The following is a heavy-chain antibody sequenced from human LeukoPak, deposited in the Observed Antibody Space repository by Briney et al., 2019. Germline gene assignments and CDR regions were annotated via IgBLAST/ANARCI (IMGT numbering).Heavy chain of an antibody. Sequence: GGSLRLSCAASGLTFSSYAMSWVRQAPGKGLEWVSAISGSGGSTYYADSVKGRFTISRDNSKNTLYLQMNSLRAEDTAVYYCARDGSGISTHWGQGTLVTVSS. CDR2: ISGSGGST. J-gene: IGHJ4*02. CDR3: ARDGSGISTH. CDR1: GLTFSSYA. V-gene: IGHV3-23*01. D-gene: IGHD3-10*01.